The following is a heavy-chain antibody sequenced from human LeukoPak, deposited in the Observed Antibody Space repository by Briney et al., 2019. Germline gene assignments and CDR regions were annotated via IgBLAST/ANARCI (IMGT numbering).Heavy chain of an antibody. CDR2: INYSGST. Sequence: SETLSLTCTVSGGSISSHYWSWIRQPPGKGLEWIAYINYSGSTDYNPSLKSRVTISLDTSKNQFSLRLSSVTAADTAIYYCANYDILTASQVYYFGNWGQGTLVTVSS. J-gene: IGHJ4*02. D-gene: IGHD3-9*01. CDR1: GGSISSHY. V-gene: IGHV4-59*11. CDR3: ANYDILTASQVYYFGN.